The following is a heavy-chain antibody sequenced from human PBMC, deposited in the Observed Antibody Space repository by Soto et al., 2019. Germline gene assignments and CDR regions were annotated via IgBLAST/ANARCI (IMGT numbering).Heavy chain of an antibody. J-gene: IGHJ4*02. CDR2: IDPSDSYT. V-gene: IGHV5-10-1*01. CDR1: GYIFTSYW. Sequence: VESLKISCKGSGYIFTSYWISWVRQMPGKGLEWMGRIDPSDSYTNYSPSFQGHVTISADKSISTAYLQWSSLKASDTAMYYCASALGTLDYWGQGTLVTVSS. D-gene: IGHD1-1*01. CDR3: ASALGTLDY.